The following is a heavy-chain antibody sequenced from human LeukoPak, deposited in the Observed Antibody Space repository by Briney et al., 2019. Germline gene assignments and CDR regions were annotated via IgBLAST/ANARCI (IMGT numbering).Heavy chain of an antibody. CDR2: ISSSSSTI. D-gene: IGHD3-22*01. J-gene: IGHJ4*02. V-gene: IGHV3-48*01. CDR1: GFTFGDYA. Sequence: PGGSLRLSCTTSGFTFGDYAMNWFRQAPGKGLEWVSYISSSSSTIYYADSVKGRFTISRDNAKNSLYLQMNSLRAEDTAVYYCARGSTYYDSSGQVPFDYWGQGTLVTVSS. CDR3: ARGSTYYDSSGQVPFDY.